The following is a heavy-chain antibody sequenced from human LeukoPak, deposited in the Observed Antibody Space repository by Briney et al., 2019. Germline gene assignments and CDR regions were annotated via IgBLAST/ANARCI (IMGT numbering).Heavy chain of an antibody. CDR3: ARVFGGHEIGF. CDR2: MNPKSGNT. V-gene: IGHV1-8*01. J-gene: IGHJ4*02. CDR1: GYTFTTYD. D-gene: IGHD5-12*01. Sequence: ASVRVSCKASGYTFTTYDINWVRQATGQGLEWMGWMNPKSGNTAYSQKFQGSVTMTRNTSIDTAYLEVSSLRSEDTAMYYCARVFGGHEIGFWGQGTQVTVSS.